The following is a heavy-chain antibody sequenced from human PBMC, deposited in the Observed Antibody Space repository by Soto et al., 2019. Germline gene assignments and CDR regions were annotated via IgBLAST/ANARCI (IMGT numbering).Heavy chain of an antibody. CDR2: IYHSGST. Sequence: SETLSLTCAVSGGSISSSNWWSWVRQPPGKGLEWIGEIYHSGSTNYNPSLKSRVTISVDKSKNQFSLKLSSVTAADTAVYYCARDRITMVRGVITGMDVWGQGTTVTVSS. D-gene: IGHD3-10*01. CDR3: ARDRITMVRGVITGMDV. J-gene: IGHJ6*02. CDR1: GGSISSSNW. V-gene: IGHV4-4*02.